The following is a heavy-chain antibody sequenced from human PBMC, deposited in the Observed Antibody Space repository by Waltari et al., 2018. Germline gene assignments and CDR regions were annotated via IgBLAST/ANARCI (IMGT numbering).Heavy chain of an antibody. V-gene: IGHV4-38-2*01. CDR3: ARWDRNGYYVDY. Sequence: QVQLQESGPGLVKSSETLSLTCGVSGYSIPNGYYWGWIWQPAGKGLEWIGTIYHSGSTYYTPSLKSRITISVATSRNQFSLKLTSVTAADTAVYYCARWDRNGYYVDYWGQGTLVTVSS. D-gene: IGHD1-1*01. CDR2: IYHSGST. CDR1: GYSIPNGYY. J-gene: IGHJ4*02.